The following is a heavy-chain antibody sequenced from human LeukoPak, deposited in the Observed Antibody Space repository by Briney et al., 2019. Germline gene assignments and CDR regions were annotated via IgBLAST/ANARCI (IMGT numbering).Heavy chain of an antibody. D-gene: IGHD6-13*01. J-gene: IGHJ4*02. CDR1: GGSISSYY. V-gene: IGHV4-59*01. CDR3: ARGRVAYEQAAAGC. CDR2: IYYSGST. Sequence: SETLSLTCTVSGGSISSYYWSWIRQPPGKGLEWIGYIYYSGSTNYNPSLKSRVTISVDTSKNQFSLKLSSVTAADTAVYYCARGRVAYEQAAAGCWGQGTLVTVSS.